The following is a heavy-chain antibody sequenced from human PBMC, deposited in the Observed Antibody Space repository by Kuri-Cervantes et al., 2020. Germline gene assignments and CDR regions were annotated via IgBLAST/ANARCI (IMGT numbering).Heavy chain of an antibody. D-gene: IGHD5-24*01. CDR2: MNPNSGGT. J-gene: IGHJ4*02. Sequence: ASVKVSCKASGYTFTSYAMNWVRQAPGQGLEWMGWMNPNSGGTNYAQKFQGRVTMTRDTSISTAYMELSRLRSDDTAVYYCAREATGWLPDYWGQGTLVTVSS. CDR3: AREATGWLPDY. V-gene: IGHV1-2*02. CDR1: GYTFTSYA.